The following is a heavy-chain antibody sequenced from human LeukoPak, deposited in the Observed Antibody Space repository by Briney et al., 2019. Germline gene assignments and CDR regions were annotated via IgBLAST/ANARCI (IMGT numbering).Heavy chain of an antibody. CDR2: IIPILGIA. Sequence: ASVKVSCKASGYTFTGYFVHWVRQAPAQGLEWMGRIIPILGIANYAQKFQGRVTITADKSTSTAYMELSSLRSEDTAVYYCARDRTAVASLAGYYYGMDVWGQGTTVTVSS. D-gene: IGHD6-19*01. CDR1: GYTFTGYF. CDR3: ARDRTAVASLAGYYYGMDV. J-gene: IGHJ6*02. V-gene: IGHV1-69*04.